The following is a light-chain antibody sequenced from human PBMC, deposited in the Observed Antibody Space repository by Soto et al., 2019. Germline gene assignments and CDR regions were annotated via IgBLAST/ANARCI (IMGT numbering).Light chain of an antibody. CDR1: SSDIGAYNF. CDR3: TSWTTSTTMI. J-gene: IGLJ2*01. Sequence: QSALTQPASVSGSPGQSITISCTGTSSDIGAYNFVSWYQQHPGKAPKLMLYDVNIRPSGVSNRFSGSKSGTTASLTISGLQAEDEADDYCTSWTTSTTMIFGGGTKVTVL. V-gene: IGLV2-14*03. CDR2: DVN.